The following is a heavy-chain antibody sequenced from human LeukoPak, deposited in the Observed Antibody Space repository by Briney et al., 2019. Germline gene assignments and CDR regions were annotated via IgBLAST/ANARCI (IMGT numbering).Heavy chain of an antibody. V-gene: IGHV3-66*01. CDR3: ARGARGAYFDY. CDR1: GFTISSSY. D-gene: IGHD4/OR15-4a*01. J-gene: IGHJ4*02. Sequence: GGSLRLSCAASGFTISSSYMSWVRKVPGKGLEWVSCIYGADIIYYGDFVKDRFTISRDSNRNMLYLQMNSLRADDTAVYYCARGARGAYFDYWGQGSLVIVSS. CDR2: IYGADII.